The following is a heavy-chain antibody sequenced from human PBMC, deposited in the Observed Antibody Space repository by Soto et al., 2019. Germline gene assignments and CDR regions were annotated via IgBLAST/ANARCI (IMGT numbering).Heavy chain of an antibody. CDR1: GYTFTSYS. Sequence: ASVKVSCKASGYTFTSYSMHWVRQAPGQRLEWMGWINAGNGNTKYSQKFQGRVTITRDTSASTAYMELSSLRSEDTAVYYCARGLNGYLHYFDYWGQGTPVTVS. CDR3: ARGLNGYLHYFDY. CDR2: INAGNGNT. V-gene: IGHV1-3*01. J-gene: IGHJ4*02. D-gene: IGHD5-18*01.